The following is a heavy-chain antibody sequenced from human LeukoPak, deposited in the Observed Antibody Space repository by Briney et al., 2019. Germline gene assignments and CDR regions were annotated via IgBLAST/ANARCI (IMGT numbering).Heavy chain of an antibody. CDR2: MWSDESTA. D-gene: IGHD5-18*01. Sequence: GGSQRLSCTASGFTFRDYFMHWVRQAPGKGLEWVALMWSDESTAYYADSVKGRFVISRDNSKKSLYLQMDSLTVDDTAVYYCAKGFSDTAIPDYWGQGTLVTVSS. CDR3: AKGFSDTAIPDY. J-gene: IGHJ4*02. CDR1: GFTFRDYF. V-gene: IGHV3-33*06.